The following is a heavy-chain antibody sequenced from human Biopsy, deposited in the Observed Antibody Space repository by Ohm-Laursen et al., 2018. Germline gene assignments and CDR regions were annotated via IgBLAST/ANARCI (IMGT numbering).Heavy chain of an antibody. Sequence: ASVKVSCKPSGYTFSLYHIHWVRQAPGQGLEWMGWIDPDGGRTSFGQNFQGRVTMTSDTSTGTAYLELTRLRSDDTAVYYCARDPYCSGGNCYSPLDHWGQGTLVTVSS. D-gene: IGHD2-15*01. CDR3: ARDPYCSGGNCYSPLDH. V-gene: IGHV1-2*02. CDR2: IDPDGGRT. J-gene: IGHJ4*02. CDR1: GYTFSLYH.